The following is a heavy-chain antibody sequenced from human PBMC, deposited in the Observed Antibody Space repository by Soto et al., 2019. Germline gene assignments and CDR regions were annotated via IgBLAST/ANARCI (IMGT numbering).Heavy chain of an antibody. CDR2: TYYRSNWYT. D-gene: IGHD2-8*01. CDR3: ARLIGDSWLDS. CDR1: GDSVSTNSAT. J-gene: IGHJ5*01. Sequence: SQTLSLTCAISGDSVSTNSATWGWIRQSPSRCLEWLGRTYYRSNWYTDYAVSVKGRITISPDTSNNQLSLQLNSVTPDDTAVYYCARLIGDSWLDSWGQGTLVTVSS. V-gene: IGHV6-1*01.